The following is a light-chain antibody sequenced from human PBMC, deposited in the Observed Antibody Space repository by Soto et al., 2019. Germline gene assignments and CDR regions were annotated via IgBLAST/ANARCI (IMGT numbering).Light chain of an antibody. CDR3: QQYGSSPYT. CDR1: QSVDSY. Sequence: EIVLTQSPGTLSLSPGEGAALSCGASQSVDSYLAWYQQKPGQAPRLVIYGASNRATGIPDRVSGSGSGTSFTLTISRLEPQDFAVYYCQQYGSSPYTFGQGTKLAIK. J-gene: IGKJ2*01. CDR2: GAS. V-gene: IGKV3-20*01.